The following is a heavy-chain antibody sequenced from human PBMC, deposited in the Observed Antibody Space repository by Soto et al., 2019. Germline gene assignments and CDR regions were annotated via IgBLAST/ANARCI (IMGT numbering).Heavy chain of an antibody. V-gene: IGHV3-21*01. CDR3: ARDGSSTNEHNINHHYYYGMDV. Sequence: PGGSLRLSCAASGFTFSNYAINWVRQAPGKGLEWVSSISSSSSYIYYADSVKGRFTISRDNAKNSLYLQMNSLRAEDTAVYYCARDGSSTNEHNINHHYYYGMDVWGQGTTVTVSS. CDR2: ISSSSSYI. J-gene: IGHJ6*02. D-gene: IGHD6-6*01. CDR1: GFTFSNYA.